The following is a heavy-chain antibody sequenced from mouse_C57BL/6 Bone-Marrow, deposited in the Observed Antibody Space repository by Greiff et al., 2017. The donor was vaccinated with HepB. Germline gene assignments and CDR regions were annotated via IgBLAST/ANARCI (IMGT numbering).Heavy chain of an antibody. V-gene: IGHV5-9*01. CDR3: ARHNGFPYWYFDV. Sequence: DVMLVESGGGLVKPGGSLKLSCAASGFTFSSYTMSWVRQTPEKRLEWVATISGGGGNTYYPDSVKGRFTISRDNAKNTLYLQMSSLRSEDTALYYCARHNGFPYWYFDVWGTGTTVTVSS. CDR2: ISGGGGNT. J-gene: IGHJ1*03. CDR1: GFTFSSYT. D-gene: IGHD2-2*01.